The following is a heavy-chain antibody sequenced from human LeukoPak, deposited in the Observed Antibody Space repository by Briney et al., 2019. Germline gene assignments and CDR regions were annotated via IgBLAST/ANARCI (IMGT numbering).Heavy chain of an antibody. CDR1: GFTFSSYG. D-gene: IGHD3-9*01. CDR3: ARDPSGYDILTGYFIGDPFDY. V-gene: IGHV3-33*01. J-gene: IGHJ4*02. CDR2: IWYDGSNK. Sequence: PGGSLRLSCAAPGFTFSSYGMHWVRQAPGKGLEWVAVIWYDGSNKYYADSVKGRFTISRDNSKNTLYLQMNSLRAEDTAVYYCARDPSGYDILTGYFIGDPFDYWGQGTLVTVSS.